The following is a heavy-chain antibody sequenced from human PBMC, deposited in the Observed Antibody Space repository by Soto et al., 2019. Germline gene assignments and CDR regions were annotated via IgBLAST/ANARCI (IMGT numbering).Heavy chain of an antibody. CDR1: GYNFIGYG. Sequence: VQSGAEVKKPGASVKVSCKASGYNFIGYGITWVRQAPGQGLEWMGWISAYNGNSNYAQSLQDRVTMTTDSSTATAYLELRSLRPDDTAVYCCARGMYMAWCDPWGQGTPVTVSS. D-gene: IGHD1-1*01. CDR2: ISAYNGNS. J-gene: IGHJ5*02. CDR3: ARGMYMAWCDP. V-gene: IGHV1-18*01.